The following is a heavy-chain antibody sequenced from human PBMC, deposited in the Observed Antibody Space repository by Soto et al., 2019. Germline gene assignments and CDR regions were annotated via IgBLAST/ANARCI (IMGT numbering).Heavy chain of an antibody. CDR3: ARLFRVGAPGYYYTGLDV. D-gene: IGHD1-26*01. J-gene: IGHJ6*02. Sequence: SATLSLTCNVSAGSITTDYWSWILQAPGRGLQWIGYISSSGIPVYTPSLKSRLSISVDPSKNHFSLALTSVTTADTATYYWARLFRVGAPGYYYTGLDVWCQGTTVT. V-gene: IGHV4-59*01. CDR2: ISSSGIP. CDR1: AGSITTDY.